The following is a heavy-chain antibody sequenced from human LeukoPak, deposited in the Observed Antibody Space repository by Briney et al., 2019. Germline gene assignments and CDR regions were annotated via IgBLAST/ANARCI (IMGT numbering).Heavy chain of an antibody. CDR1: GGSISSSSYY. J-gene: IGHJ3*02. V-gene: IGHV4-39*01. Sequence: PSETLSLTCTVSGGSISSSSYYWGWIRQPPGKGLEWIGSIYYSGSTYYNPSLKSRVTISVDTSKNQFSLKLSSVTAADTAVYYCARLGAVLLWFGEEVGDAFDIWGQGTMVTVSS. CDR2: IYYSGST. CDR3: ARLGAVLLWFGEEVGDAFDI. D-gene: IGHD3-10*01.